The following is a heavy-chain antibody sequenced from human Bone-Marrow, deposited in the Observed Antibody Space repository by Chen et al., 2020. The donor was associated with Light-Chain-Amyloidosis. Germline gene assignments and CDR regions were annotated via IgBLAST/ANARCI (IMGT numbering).Heavy chain of an antibody. D-gene: IGHD3-10*01. CDR1: EFTFSSYA. V-gene: IGHV3-64D*06. J-gene: IGHJ4*02. Sequence: ELQLVESGGGLVQPGGSLRLSCSASEFTFSSYAMHWVRQAPGKGLEYVSVISSNGGNKYYADSVKGRFTISRDNSKNTLYLQMTSLRAEDTAVYYCVTDRGDGFNSYYFDYWGQGALVTVSS. CDR3: VTDRGDGFNSYYFDY. CDR2: ISSNGGNK.